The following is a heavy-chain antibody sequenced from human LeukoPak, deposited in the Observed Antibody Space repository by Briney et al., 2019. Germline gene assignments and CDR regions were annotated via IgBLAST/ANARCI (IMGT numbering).Heavy chain of an antibody. D-gene: IGHD4-17*01. CDR1: GYSISSGYY. CDR2: IYHSGST. CDR3: ARGPTDYFDY. Sequence: PSETLSLTCTVSGYSISSGYYWGWIRQPPGKGLEWIGSIYHSGSTYYNPSLKSRVTISVDTSKNQFSLKLSSVTAADTAVYYCARGPTDYFDYWGQGTLVTVSS. V-gene: IGHV4-38-2*02. J-gene: IGHJ4*02.